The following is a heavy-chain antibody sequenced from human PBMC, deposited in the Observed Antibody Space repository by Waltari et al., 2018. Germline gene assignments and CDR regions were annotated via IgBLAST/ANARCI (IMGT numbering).Heavy chain of an antibody. CDR2: IYHSGNA. V-gene: IGHV4-38-2*02. D-gene: IGHD5-12*01. Sequence: HLHESGPGLVKPSETLSLTCIVSGFSISSGYYWGWVRQPPGKGLEWIGSIYHSGNAYYNPSLESRVTISVDPSSNQFSLKVRSVTAADTAVYYCARARTGYDDFDFWGQGTLVTVPS. CDR3: ARARTGYDDFDF. J-gene: IGHJ4*02. CDR1: GFSISSGYY.